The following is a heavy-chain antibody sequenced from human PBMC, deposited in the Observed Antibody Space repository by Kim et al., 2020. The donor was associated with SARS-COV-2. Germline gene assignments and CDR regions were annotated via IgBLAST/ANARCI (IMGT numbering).Heavy chain of an antibody. CDR3: ARDLSYYYGMDV. CDR1: GFTFSSYG. CDR2: IWYDGSNK. J-gene: IGHJ6*02. V-gene: IGHV3-33*01. Sequence: GGSLRLSCAASGFTFSSYGMHWVRQAPGKGLEWVAVIWYDGSNKYYADSVKGRFTISRDNSKNTLYLQMNSLRAEDTAVYYCARDLSYYYGMDVWGQGTMVTVSS.